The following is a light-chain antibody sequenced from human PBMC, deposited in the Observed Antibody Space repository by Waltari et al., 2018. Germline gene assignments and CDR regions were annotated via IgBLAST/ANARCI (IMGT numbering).Light chain of an antibody. CDR1: NSRTYS. CDR3: QVWSGGNDHDYV. V-gene: IGLV3-21*03. J-gene: IGLJ6*01. Sequence: SYLVTQSPSVSVAPGMTAKISCGGDNSRTYSVQWYQQKAGQAPVLVVYDDRDRPSGLPERFSGSNSGNTATLTISRVEAGDEADYYCQVWSGGNDHDYVFGSGT. CDR2: DDR.